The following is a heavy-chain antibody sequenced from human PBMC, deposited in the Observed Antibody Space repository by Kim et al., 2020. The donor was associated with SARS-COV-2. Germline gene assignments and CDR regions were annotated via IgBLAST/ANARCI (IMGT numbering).Heavy chain of an antibody. Sequence: GGSLRLSCAASGFTFSSYSMIWVRQAPGGGLEWVSLISTTGNYIYYADSLKGRLTISRDNTKNSLFLQMNSLRPDDTAVYYCARSAGQGYSGTGSYFDS. D-gene: IGHD3-10*01. CDR3: ARSAGQGYSGTGSYFDS. J-gene: IGHJ4*01. CDR1: GFTFSSYS. CDR2: ISTTGNYI. V-gene: IGHV3-21*01.